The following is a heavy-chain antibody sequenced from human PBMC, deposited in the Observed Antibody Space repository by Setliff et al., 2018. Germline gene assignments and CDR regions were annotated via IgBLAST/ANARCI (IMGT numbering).Heavy chain of an antibody. D-gene: IGHD3-22*01. V-gene: IGHV4-34*01. CDR2: IYYSGST. J-gene: IGHJ6*03. Sequence: SETLSLTCAVYGGSFTDHFWSWIRQPPGKGLEWIGSIYYSGSTYYNPSLKSRVTISVDTSKNQFSLKLSSVTAADTAVYYCARLGGSSGSGGFYYYYYYMDVWGKGTTVTVSS. CDR1: GGSFTDHF. CDR3: ARLGGSSGSGGFYYYYYYMDV.